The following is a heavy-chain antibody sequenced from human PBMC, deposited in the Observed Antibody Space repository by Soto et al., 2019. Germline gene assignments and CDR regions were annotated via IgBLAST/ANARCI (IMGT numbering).Heavy chain of an antibody. D-gene: IGHD4-17*01. J-gene: IGHJ4*02. V-gene: IGHV3-48*01. CDR3: ARDFYGDYGAYY. CDR2: ISSTGGTI. CDR1: GFTFSSYS. Sequence: EVQLVESGGDLVQPGGCLRLSCAASGFTFSSYSMNWVRQAPGKGLEWISYISSTGGTIYYADSVKGRFTISRDNAKNSLYLQMNSLRAEDTAVYYCARDFYGDYGAYYWGQGTLVSVSS.